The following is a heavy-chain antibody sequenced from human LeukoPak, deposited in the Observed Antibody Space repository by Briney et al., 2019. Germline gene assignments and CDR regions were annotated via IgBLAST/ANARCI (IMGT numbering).Heavy chain of an antibody. J-gene: IGHJ6*03. CDR3: ARRHIVVVIAPSYYMDV. Sequence: PSETLSLTRTVSGGSISSYYWSWIRQPPGKGLEWIGYIYYSGSTNYNPSLKSRVTISVDTSKNQFSLKLSSVTAADTAVYYCARRHIVVVIAPSYYMDVWGKGTTVTVSS. CDR2: IYYSGST. D-gene: IGHD2-21*01. V-gene: IGHV4-59*01. CDR1: GGSISSYY.